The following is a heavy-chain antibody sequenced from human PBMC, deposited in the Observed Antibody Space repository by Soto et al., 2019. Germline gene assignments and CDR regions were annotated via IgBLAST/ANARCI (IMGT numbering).Heavy chain of an antibody. V-gene: IGHV3-30-3*01. CDR3: ARDLARSSDHFDY. D-gene: IGHD2-15*01. CDR1: GFTFSSHA. CDR2: ISHDGTKS. J-gene: IGHJ4*02. Sequence: GGYLRLSCAASGFTFSSHAMHWVRQAPGKGLEWVAVISHDGTKSNYADSVKGRFTISRDSSKNTMYLQMNSLRAEDTAVYYCARDLARSSDHFDYWGQGTLVTVSS.